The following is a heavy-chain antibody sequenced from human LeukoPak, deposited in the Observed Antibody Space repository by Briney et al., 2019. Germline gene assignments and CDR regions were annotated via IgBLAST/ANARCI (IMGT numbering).Heavy chain of an antibody. Sequence: ASVKVSCKASGYTFTRYGISWVRQAPGQGLEWMGWISAYNGNTNYAPKLQGRVTMTTDTSTSTAYMELRSLRSDDTAVYYCARGHTVLLWFGELLTLDYWGQGTLVTVSS. CDR2: ISAYNGNT. J-gene: IGHJ4*02. V-gene: IGHV1-18*01. D-gene: IGHD3-10*01. CDR3: ARGHTVLLWFGELLTLDY. CDR1: GYTFTRYG.